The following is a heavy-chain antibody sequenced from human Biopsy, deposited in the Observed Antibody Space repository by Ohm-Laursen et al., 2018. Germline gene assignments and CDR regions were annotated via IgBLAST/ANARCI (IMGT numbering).Heavy chain of an antibody. Sequence: TLSLTCTVSGGPIDSYYWSWIRQPPGKALEWIGYIYFTGRTSYNPSPKSRVTMSVNTSKKQFSLRLSSVTAADTAVYYCASAGYNPDWNFDLWGRGTRVTVSS. CDR3: ASAGYNPDWNFDL. J-gene: IGHJ2*01. D-gene: IGHD5-24*01. CDR2: IYFTGRT. CDR1: GGPIDSYY. V-gene: IGHV4-59*12.